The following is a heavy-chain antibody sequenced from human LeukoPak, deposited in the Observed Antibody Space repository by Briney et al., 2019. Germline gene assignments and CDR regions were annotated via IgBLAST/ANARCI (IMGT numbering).Heavy chain of an antibody. V-gene: IGHV4-34*01. CDR2: MNDSGST. CDR1: GGSFSGYY. Sequence: PSETLSLTCAVYGGSFSGYYWSWIRQPPGKGLEWIGEMNDSGSTNYNPSLKSRVTMSVDATKTQFSLKLTSVTAADTAVYYCASSARRGFWGQGILVTVSS. CDR3: ASSARRGF. J-gene: IGHJ4*02.